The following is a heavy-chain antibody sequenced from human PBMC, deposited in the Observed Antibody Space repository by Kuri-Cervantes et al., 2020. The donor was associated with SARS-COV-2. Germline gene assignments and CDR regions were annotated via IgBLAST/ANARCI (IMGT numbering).Heavy chain of an antibody. CDR1: GFTFSSYS. J-gene: IGHJ3*02. D-gene: IGHD3-10*01. CDR2: ISSSSSYI. Sequence: GGSLRLSCAASGFTFSSYSMNWVRQAPGKGLEWVSSISSSSSYIYYADSVKGRFTISRDNAKNSLYLQMNSLRAEDTAVYYCARDHLPLWFGESPGSAFDIWGQGTMVTVSS. V-gene: IGHV3-21*01. CDR3: ARDHLPLWFGESPGSAFDI.